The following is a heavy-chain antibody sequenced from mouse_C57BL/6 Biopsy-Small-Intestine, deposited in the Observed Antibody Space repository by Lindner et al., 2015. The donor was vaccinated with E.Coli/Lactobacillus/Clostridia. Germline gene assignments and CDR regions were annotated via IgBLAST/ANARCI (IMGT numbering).Heavy chain of an antibody. Sequence: VQLQESGPELVKPGASVKISCKASGYAFSSSWMNWVKQRPGKGLEWIGRIYPGDGDSNYNGKFKDKATLTADKSSSTAYMQLSSLTSEDSAVYFCAMSHFVWFAYWGQGTLVTVSA. CDR3: AMSHFVWFAY. CDR2: IYPGDGDS. J-gene: IGHJ3*01. CDR1: GYAFSSSW. V-gene: IGHV1-82*01. D-gene: IGHD1-2*01.